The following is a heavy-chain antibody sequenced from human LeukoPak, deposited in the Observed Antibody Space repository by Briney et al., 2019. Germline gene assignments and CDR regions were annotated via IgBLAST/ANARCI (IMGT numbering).Heavy chain of an antibody. J-gene: IGHJ4*02. CDR3: ALVDDSWSGYHFDY. V-gene: IGHV1-18*01. D-gene: IGHD3-3*01. Sequence: ASVTVSFTASGYTFTSYGISWVRQAHGQGKEWMGWISAYNGNTTYAQKLQGRVTMTTDTSTSTAYMELRSLRSDDTAVYYCALVDDSWSGYHFDYWGQGTLVTVSS. CDR2: ISAYNGNT. CDR1: GYTFTSYG.